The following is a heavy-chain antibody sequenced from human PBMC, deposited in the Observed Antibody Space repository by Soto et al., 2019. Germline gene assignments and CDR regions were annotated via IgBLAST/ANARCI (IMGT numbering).Heavy chain of an antibody. J-gene: IGHJ6*04. V-gene: IGHV4-4*02. Sequence: SETLSLTCTISSASVTNNNWWSWVRQSPGKGMEWIGEIYHSGPTNYNPSLASRVTISVDKSKNQFSLKLNSVTAADTAVYYCARNDYYGLNVWGKGT. CDR3: ARNDYYGLNV. CDR2: IYHSGPT. CDR1: SASVTNNNW.